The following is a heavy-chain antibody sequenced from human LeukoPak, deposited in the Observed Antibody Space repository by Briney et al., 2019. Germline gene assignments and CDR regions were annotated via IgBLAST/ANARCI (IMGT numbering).Heavy chain of an antibody. D-gene: IGHD6-13*01. J-gene: IGHJ6*03. CDR2: MNPNSGNT. CDR3: ARGRRGKVAAAGKDYYYYMDV. V-gene: IGHV1-8*01. CDR1: GYTFTSYD. Sequence: ASVKVSCKASGYTFTSYDINWVRQATGQGLEWMGWMNPNSGNTGYAQKFQGRVTMTRNTSISTAYMELSGLRSEDTAVYYCARGRRGKVAAAGKDYYYYMDVWGKGTTVTVSS.